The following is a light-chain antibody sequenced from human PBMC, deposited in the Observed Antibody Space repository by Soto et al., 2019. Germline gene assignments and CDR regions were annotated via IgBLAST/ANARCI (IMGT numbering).Light chain of an antibody. CDR1: QSISSW. V-gene: IGKV1-5*01. J-gene: IGKJ1*01. CDR2: DAS. Sequence: DIQMTQSPSTLSASVGDRVTITCRASQSISSWLAWYQQKPGKAPKLLIYDASSLKSGVPARFSGSGSGTTFTLTISSLQSDDFATYYCLQYNGYYRTFGQGNKVDIK. CDR3: LQYNGYYRT.